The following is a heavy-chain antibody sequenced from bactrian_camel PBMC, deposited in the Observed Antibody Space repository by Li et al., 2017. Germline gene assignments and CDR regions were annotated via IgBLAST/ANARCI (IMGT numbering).Heavy chain of an antibody. CDR3: VRESRAGTFGY. Sequence: QLVESGGGLVQPGGSLRLSCAASGFTFSSYWMYWVRQAPGKGLEWVSSITSTGGSTFYADSVKGRFAISRDNAKNTVYLQMNSLKPDDTAVYYCVRESRAGTFGYWGQGTQVTVS. D-gene: IGHD6*01. CDR1: GFTFSSYW. V-gene: IGHV3S25*01. CDR2: ITSTGGST. J-gene: IGHJ6*01.